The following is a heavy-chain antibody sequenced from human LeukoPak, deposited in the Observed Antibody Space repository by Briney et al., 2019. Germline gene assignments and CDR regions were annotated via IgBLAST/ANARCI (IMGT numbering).Heavy chain of an antibody. Sequence: GGSLRLSCAASGFTFSSYGMSWVRQAPGKGLEWVSAISGSGGSTYYADSVKGRFTISRDKSKNTLYLQMNSPRDEETAVYCSAKDYGRVAFGGVIVDFDYWGQGTLVTVAS. V-gene: IGHV3-23*01. CDR3: AKDYGRVAFGGVIVDFDY. CDR1: GFTFSSYG. D-gene: IGHD3-16*02. J-gene: IGHJ4*02. CDR2: ISGSGGST.